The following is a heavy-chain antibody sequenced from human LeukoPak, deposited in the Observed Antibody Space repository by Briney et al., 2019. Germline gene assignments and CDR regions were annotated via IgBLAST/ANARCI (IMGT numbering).Heavy chain of an antibody. V-gene: IGHV3-66*01. CDR3: ATTYYYYSSGYFGY. Sequence: GGSPRLSCAASGFTVSSNYMSWVRQPPGEGLEWVSVIYGGGATYYADSVRGRFTISRDDSRNTLYLQMNSLRAEDTAVYYWATTYYYYSSGYFGYWGQGTLVTVSS. J-gene: IGHJ4*02. D-gene: IGHD3-22*01. CDR1: GFTVSSNY. CDR2: IYGGGAT.